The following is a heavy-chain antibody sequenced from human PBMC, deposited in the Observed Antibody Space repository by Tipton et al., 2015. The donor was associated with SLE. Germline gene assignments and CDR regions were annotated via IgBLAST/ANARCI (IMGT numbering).Heavy chain of an antibody. CDR3: ARGRFGYSDDY. Sequence: QLVQSGAEVNKPGASVKVSCKASGYTFTSYDINWVRQPTGQGLEWMGRMKPNSGNTGYAKKFQCRVTMTRNTSISTSYMELSSLRSEDTAVYYCARGRFGYSDDYWCQGTLVTVSS. CDR2: MKPNSGNT. J-gene: IGHJ4*02. D-gene: IGHD5-18*01. CDR1: GYTFTSYD. V-gene: IGHV1-8*01.